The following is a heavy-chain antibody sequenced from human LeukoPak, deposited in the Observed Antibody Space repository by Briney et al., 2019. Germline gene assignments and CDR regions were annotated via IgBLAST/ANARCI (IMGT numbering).Heavy chain of an antibody. CDR3: ARLSGVILTDYYLDY. CDR2: IYYSGST. V-gene: IGHV4-39*01. D-gene: IGHD3-9*01. J-gene: IGHJ4*02. CDR1: GGSISSSSYY. Sequence: SETLSLTCTVSGGSISSSSYYWGWIRQPPGKGLEWIGCIYYSGSTYYNPSLKSRVTISVDTSKNQFSLKLSSVTAADTAVYYCARLSGVILTDYYLDYWGQGTLVTVSS.